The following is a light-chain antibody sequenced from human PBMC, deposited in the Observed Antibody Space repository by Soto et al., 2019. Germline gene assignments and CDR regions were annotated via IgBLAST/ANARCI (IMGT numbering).Light chain of an antibody. V-gene: IGKV1-9*01. J-gene: IGKJ5*01. CDR1: QGISSY. CDR2: AAS. Sequence: DIQLTQSPSFLSASVGDRVTITCRASQGISSYLAWYQQKPGKAPKLLIYAASTLQSGVPSRFSGSGSGTEFTLTISSLQPEDFATYYCQHLDSYSTFGQGTRLEIE. CDR3: QHLDSYST.